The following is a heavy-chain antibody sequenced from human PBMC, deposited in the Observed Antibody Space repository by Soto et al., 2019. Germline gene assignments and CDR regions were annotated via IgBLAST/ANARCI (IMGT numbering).Heavy chain of an antibody. CDR1: GYTFTSYY. CDR2: INPSGGST. V-gene: IGHV1-46*01. CDR3: ARARVGYSGYDWVY. Sequence: QVQLVQSGAEVKKPGASVKVSCKASGYTFTSYYMHWVRQAPGQGLEWMGIINPSGGSTSYAQKFQGRVNRTMDKSTSTVYMELSSLRYEATAVYYCARARVGYSGYDWVYWGQGTLVTVSS. D-gene: IGHD5-12*01. J-gene: IGHJ4*02.